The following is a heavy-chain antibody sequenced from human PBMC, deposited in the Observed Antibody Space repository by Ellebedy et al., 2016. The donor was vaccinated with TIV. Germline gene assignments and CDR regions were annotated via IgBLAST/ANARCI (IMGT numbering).Heavy chain of an antibody. J-gene: IGHJ3*02. CDR2: INQEGSEK. CDR3: ATDGSYGDYLSPTHAFVI. D-gene: IGHD4-17*01. CDR1: RFSFSSYW. Sequence: GGSLRLSCAASRFSFSSYWMSWVRQAPGKGLEWVANINQEGSEKHYVDSVKGRFTISRDNAKNSLYLQMNSLRADDTAVYYCATDGSYGDYLSPTHAFVIWGQGTTVTVSS. V-gene: IGHV3-7*01.